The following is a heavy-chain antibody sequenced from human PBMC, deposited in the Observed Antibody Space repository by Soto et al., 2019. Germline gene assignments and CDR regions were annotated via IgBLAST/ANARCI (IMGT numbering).Heavy chain of an antibody. CDR2: IKQDGSEK. CDR3: ARVAPYYFGSGSYYFDY. V-gene: IGHV3-7*01. Sequence: GGSLRLSCAASGFTFSSYQMNWVRQAPGKGLEWVANIKQDGSEKYYVDSVKGRFTISRDNAKNSLYLQMNSLRAEDTAVYYCARVAPYYFGSGSYYFDYWGQGTLVTVSS. J-gene: IGHJ4*02. CDR1: GFTFSSYQ. D-gene: IGHD3-10*01.